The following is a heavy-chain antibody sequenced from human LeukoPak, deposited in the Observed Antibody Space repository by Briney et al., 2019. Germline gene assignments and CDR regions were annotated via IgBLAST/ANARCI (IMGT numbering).Heavy chain of an antibody. Sequence: SVTVSCTASGGTFSIYAISWVRQAHGQGHEWMGRIIPILGIANYSQKFQGRVTITADKSTSTAYMELSSLRSEDTAVYYCARPVTSLELHYWGQGTLVTVSS. CDR1: GGTFSIYA. CDR3: ARPVTSLELHY. V-gene: IGHV1-69*04. CDR2: IIPILGIA. D-gene: IGHD1-26*01. J-gene: IGHJ4*02.